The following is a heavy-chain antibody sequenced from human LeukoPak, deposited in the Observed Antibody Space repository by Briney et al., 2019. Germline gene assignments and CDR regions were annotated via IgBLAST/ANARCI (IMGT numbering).Heavy chain of an antibody. CDR3: ARAPHPAAGVDY. Sequence: PGGSLRLSCAASGFTVSSSFMSWVRQPPGKGLEWVSLLYSGGSTYYADSVKGRFTISRDNSKNAVYLQMNSLRADDTAVYYCARAPHPAAGVDYWGQGTLVTVSS. D-gene: IGHD6-13*01. J-gene: IGHJ4*02. CDR1: GFTVSSSF. CDR2: LYSGGST. V-gene: IGHV3-66*01.